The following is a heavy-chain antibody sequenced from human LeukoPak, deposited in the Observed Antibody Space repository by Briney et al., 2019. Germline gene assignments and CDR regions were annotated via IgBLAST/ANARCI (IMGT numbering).Heavy chain of an antibody. CDR3: ARDWKF. CDR1: GFGLSSYE. D-gene: IGHD1-1*01. J-gene: IGHJ4*02. Sequence: GGPLRLSCAASGFGLSSYEMNWVRQAPGKGLEWVSYSSSSGTTNHYADSVKGRFTISRDNAKNSLYLQMNYLRAEDTAVYYRARDWKFWGQGTLVTVSS. CDR2: SSSSGTTN. V-gene: IGHV3-48*03.